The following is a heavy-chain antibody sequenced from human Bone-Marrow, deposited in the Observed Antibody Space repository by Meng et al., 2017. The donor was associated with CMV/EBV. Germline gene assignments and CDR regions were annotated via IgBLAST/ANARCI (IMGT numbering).Heavy chain of an antibody. CDR1: GFTFSDYY. CDR3: ASSGWYSGGDY. V-gene: IGHV3-11*04. CDR2: ISSSGSTI. D-gene: IGHD6-19*01. J-gene: IGHJ4*02. Sequence: GESLKISCAASGFTFSDYYMSWIRQAPGKGLEWVSYISSSGSTIYYADSVKGRFTISRDNSKNTLYLQMNSLRAEDTAVYYCASSGWYSGGDYWGQGTLVTVSS.